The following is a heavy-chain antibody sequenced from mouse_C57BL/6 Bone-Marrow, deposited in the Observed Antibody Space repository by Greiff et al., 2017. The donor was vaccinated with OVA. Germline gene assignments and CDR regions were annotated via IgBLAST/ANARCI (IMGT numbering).Heavy chain of an antibody. V-gene: IGHV5-9*01. CDR3: ARQGSAWFAY. D-gene: IGHD3-1*01. CDR1: GFTFSSYT. J-gene: IGHJ3*01. Sequence: DVQLVESGGGLVKPGGSLKLSCAASGFTFSSYTMSWVRQTPEKRLEWVATISGGGGNTYYPDSVKGRFTISRDNAKNTLYLQMSSLRSEDTALYYCARQGSAWFAYWGQGTLVTVSA. CDR2: ISGGGGNT.